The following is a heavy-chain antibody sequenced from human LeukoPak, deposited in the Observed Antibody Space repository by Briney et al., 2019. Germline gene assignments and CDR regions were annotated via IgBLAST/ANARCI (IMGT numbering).Heavy chain of an antibody. D-gene: IGHD1-1*01. Sequence: GGSLRLPCAASGFTFSSYGMHWVRQAPGKGLEWVAVIWYDGSNKYYADSVKGRFTISRDNSKNTLYLQMNSLRAEDTAVYYCARQYNWNDPFDYWGQGTLVTVSS. CDR1: GFTFSSYG. CDR2: IWYDGSNK. J-gene: IGHJ4*02. V-gene: IGHV3-33*01. CDR3: ARQYNWNDPFDY.